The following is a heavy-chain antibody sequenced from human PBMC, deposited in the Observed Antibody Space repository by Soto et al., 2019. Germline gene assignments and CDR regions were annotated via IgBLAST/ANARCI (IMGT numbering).Heavy chain of an antibody. V-gene: IGHV3-30*03. CDR3: ARSERVGRRQVVVPAARNNYYGMDV. J-gene: IGHJ6*02. CDR2: ISYDGSNK. D-gene: IGHD2-2*01. CDR1: GFTFSSYG. Sequence: QVQLVESGGGVVQPGRSLRLSCAASGFTFSSYGMHWVRQAPGKGLEWVAVISYDGSNKYYADSVKGRFTISRDNSKNTLYLRMNSLRAEDTAVYYCARSERVGRRQVVVPAARNNYYGMDVCGQATTLTVSS.